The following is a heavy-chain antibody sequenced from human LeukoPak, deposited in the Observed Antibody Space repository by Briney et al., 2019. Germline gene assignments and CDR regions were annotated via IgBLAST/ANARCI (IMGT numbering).Heavy chain of an antibody. CDR1: GFSFGSYA. CDR2: ISGRGGST. D-gene: IGHD6-19*01. CDR3: AKDRGSGWPQLDY. V-gene: IGHV3-23*01. J-gene: IGHJ4*02. Sequence: PGGSLRLSCAASGFSFGSYAMSWVRQAPGKGLEWVSAISGRGGSTYYADSVKGRFTISRDNSKNTLYLQMNSLRAEDTAVYYCAKDRGSGWPQLDYWGQGTLVTVSS.